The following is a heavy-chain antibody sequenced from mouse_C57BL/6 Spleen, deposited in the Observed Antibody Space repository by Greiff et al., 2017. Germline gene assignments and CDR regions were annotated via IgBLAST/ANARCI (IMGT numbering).Heavy chain of an antibody. D-gene: IGHD2-4*01. J-gene: IGHJ4*01. CDR2: ISGGGGNT. CDR1: GFTFSSYT. V-gene: IGHV5-9*01. Sequence: EVKLEESGGGLVKPGGSLKLSCAASGFTFSSYTMSWVRQTPEKRLEWVATISGGGGNTYYPDSVKGRFTISRDNAKNTLYLQMSSLRSEDTALYDCARRYDYDLFYAMDYWGQGTSVTVSS. CDR3: ARRYDYDLFYAMDY.